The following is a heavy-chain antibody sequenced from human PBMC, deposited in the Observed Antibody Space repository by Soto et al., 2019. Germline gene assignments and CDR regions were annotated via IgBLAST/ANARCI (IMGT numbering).Heavy chain of an antibody. Sequence: QVQLVQSGSEVKKPGSSVKVSCKASGLTFSSYTISWLRQAPGQGLEWMGRIIPIFSKTNYTQKFLGRVTFNVDKAANTAYMELSGLTSEDTAVYYCASPYYFDSSGLDAFDIWGQGTLVTVSS. D-gene: IGHD3-22*01. CDR1: GLTFSSYT. J-gene: IGHJ3*02. CDR3: ASPYYFDSSGLDAFDI. V-gene: IGHV1-69*02. CDR2: IIPIFSKT.